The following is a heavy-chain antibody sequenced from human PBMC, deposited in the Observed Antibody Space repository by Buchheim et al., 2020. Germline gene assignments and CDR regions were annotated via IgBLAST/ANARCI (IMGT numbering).Heavy chain of an antibody. CDR2: ISYDGSNK. CDR1: GFTFSSYA. Sequence: QVQLVESGGGVVQPGRSLRLSCAASGFTFSSYAMHWVRQAPGKGLEWVAVISYDGSNKYYADSVKGRFNISRDNSKNKLYLQMNSLRAEDTAVYYCAREFRYCSSTSCYKDYYYYGMDVWGQGTT. D-gene: IGHD2-2*02. J-gene: IGHJ6*02. V-gene: IGHV3-30-3*01. CDR3: AREFRYCSSTSCYKDYYYYGMDV.